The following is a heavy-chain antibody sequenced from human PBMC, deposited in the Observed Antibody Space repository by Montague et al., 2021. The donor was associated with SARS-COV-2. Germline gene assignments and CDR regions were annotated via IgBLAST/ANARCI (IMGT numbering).Heavy chain of an antibody. CDR3: ARPGDSGIWYSPPDY. D-gene: IGHD6-13*01. V-gene: IGHV3-64*01. Sequence: SLRLSCAASGFTFSSFALHWVRQAPGKGLEYVSAISRNGGATYYATSVEGRFTISRDNSKNTLYLQMGSLRAEDMAVYYCARPGDSGIWYSPPDYWGQGTLVTVSS. CDR2: ISRNGGAT. CDR1: GFTFSSFA. J-gene: IGHJ4*02.